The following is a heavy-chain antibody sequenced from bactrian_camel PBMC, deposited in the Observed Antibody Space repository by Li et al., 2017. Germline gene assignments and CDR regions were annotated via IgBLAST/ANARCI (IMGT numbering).Heavy chain of an antibody. J-gene: IGHJ4*01. V-gene: IGHV3S10*01. D-gene: IGHD3*01. CDR2: IDHLART. CDR1: EYTYCRYD. CDR3: AADSPTARADVRTLYAMY. Sequence: QLEESGGGSVQTGGSLTLSCAASEYTYCRYDMTWHRQAPGKEREFVSGIDHLARTTYADFVKGRFTISQDPANNTVYLQMNNLKPEDSAIYFCAADSPTARADVRTLYAMYLGQGTQVTVS.